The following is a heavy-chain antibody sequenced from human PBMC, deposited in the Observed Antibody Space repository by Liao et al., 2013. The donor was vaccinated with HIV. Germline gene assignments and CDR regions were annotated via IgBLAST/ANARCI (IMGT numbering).Heavy chain of an antibody. D-gene: IGHD3-10*01. Sequence: QVHLQESGPGLVKSSETLSLTCSVSGDSMGSYYWSWIRQPPGKGLEYIGYMYYAGTTNYNPSLKSRVTISVDTSANQFSLNLRSVTAADTAVYYCARANSKGRTYWYFDLWGRGTLVTVSS. CDR2: MYYAGTT. CDR3: ARANSKGRTYWYFDL. V-gene: IGHV4-59*01. CDR1: GDSMGSYY. J-gene: IGHJ2*01.